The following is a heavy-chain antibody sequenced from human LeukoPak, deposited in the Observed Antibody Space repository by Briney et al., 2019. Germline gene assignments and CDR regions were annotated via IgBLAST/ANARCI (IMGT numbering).Heavy chain of an antibody. V-gene: IGHV5-51*01. CDR1: GYSFSSYW. D-gene: IGHD6-19*01. Sequence: GESLKISCKGSGYSFSSYWIGWVRQKPGKGLEWMGMIYPDDSDIRYSAPFQGQVTISADKSISTAYLQWSSLKASDTAMYYCARSSYSSGWAFEYWGQGTLVTVSS. J-gene: IGHJ4*02. CDR3: ARSSYSSGWAFEY. CDR2: IYPDDSDI.